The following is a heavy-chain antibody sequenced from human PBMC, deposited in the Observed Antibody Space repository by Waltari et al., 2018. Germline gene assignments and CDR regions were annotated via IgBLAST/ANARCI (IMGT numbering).Heavy chain of an antibody. V-gene: IGHV4-34*01. Sequence: QVQLQQWGAGLLKPSETLSLTCAVYGGSFRGYSWSWIRQPPGKGLECIGEINHSGSTNYNPSLKSRVTISVDTSKNQFSLKLSSVTAADTAVYYCARARIAARPFFDYWGQGTLVTVSS. D-gene: IGHD6-6*01. CDR2: INHSGST. CDR3: ARARIAARPFFDY. CDR1: GGSFRGYS. J-gene: IGHJ4*02.